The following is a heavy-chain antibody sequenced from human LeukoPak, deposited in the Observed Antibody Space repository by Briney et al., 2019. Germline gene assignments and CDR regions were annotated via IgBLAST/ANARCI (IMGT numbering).Heavy chain of an antibody. CDR1: GGSISSSSYY. V-gene: IGHV4-39*07. J-gene: IGHJ1*01. CDR2: INHSGST. Sequence: SETLSLTCTVSGGSISSSSYYWGWIRQPPGKGLEWIGEINHSGSTNYNPSLKSRVTISVDTSKNQFSLKLSSVTAADTAVYYCARSKLSHFLHWGQGTLVTVSS. CDR3: ARSKLSHFLH. D-gene: IGHD2/OR15-2a*01.